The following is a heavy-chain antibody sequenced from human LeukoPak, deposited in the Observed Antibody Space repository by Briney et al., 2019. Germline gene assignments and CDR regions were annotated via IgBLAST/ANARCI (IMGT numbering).Heavy chain of an antibody. J-gene: IGHJ3*02. CDR2: IKEDGSEK. CDR3: ARHMYGAFDI. CDR1: GFTFSHYW. Sequence: GGSLRLSCVAAGFTFSHYWMTWVRQAPGKGLEWVANIKEDGSEKYYVDSVKGRVTMSRDNAKNSLYLQMNSLRAEDTAVYYCARHMYGAFDIWGQGTRVTVSS. D-gene: IGHD2-21*01. V-gene: IGHV3-7*05.